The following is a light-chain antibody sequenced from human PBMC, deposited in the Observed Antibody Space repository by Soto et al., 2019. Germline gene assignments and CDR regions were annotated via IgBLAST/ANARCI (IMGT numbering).Light chain of an antibody. CDR1: QSISSY. J-gene: IGKJ5*01. CDR2: AAS. Sequence: DIHMTQSPSSLSASLGDRVPITCRASQSISSYLNWYQQKPGKAPKLLIYAASSLQSGVPSRFSGSGSGTDFTLTISSLQPEDFATYYCQQSYSTPISFGQGTRLEIK. CDR3: QQSYSTPIS. V-gene: IGKV1-39*01.